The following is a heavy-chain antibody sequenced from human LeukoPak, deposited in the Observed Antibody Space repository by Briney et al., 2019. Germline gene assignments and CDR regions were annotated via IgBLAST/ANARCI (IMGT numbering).Heavy chain of an antibody. J-gene: IGHJ4*02. CDR1: GFTFSSYG. CDR3: AREGITAGTPFDY. D-gene: IGHD6-13*01. V-gene: IGHV3-23*01. CDR2: ISGSGGST. Sequence: GGTLRLSCAASGFTFSSYGMSWVRQAPGKGLEWVSAISGSGGSTYYADSVKGRFTISRDNSKNTLYLQMNSLRAEDTALYYCAREGITAGTPFDYWGQGTLVTVSS.